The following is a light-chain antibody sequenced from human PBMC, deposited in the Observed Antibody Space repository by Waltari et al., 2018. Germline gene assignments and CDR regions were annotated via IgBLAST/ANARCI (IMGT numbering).Light chain of an antibody. CDR3: MQALESPS. J-gene: IGKJ4*02. V-gene: IGKV2-28*01. CDR1: QSLLHSSGYNY. Sequence: EIVMTQSPLSLPVSPGEPASISCRSSQSLLHSSGYNYLTWFLQKPGQSPQLLIYLGSIRASGVPDRFSGSGSGTDFTLKITRVEADDVGFYYCMQALESPSFGGGTKVEIK. CDR2: LGS.